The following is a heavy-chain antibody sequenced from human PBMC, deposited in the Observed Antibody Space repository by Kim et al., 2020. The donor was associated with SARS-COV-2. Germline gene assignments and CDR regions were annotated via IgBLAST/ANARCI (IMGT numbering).Heavy chain of an antibody. Sequence: GGSLRLSCAASGFTFSSYAMSWVRQAPGKGLEWVSAISGSGGSTYYADSVKGRFTISRDNSKNTLYLQMNSLRAEDTAVYYCAKKGSVVTQTDYYYYGMDVWGQGTTVTVSS. D-gene: IGHD2-21*02. CDR3: AKKGSVVTQTDYYYYGMDV. V-gene: IGHV3-23*01. CDR2: ISGSGGST. CDR1: GFTFSSYA. J-gene: IGHJ6*02.